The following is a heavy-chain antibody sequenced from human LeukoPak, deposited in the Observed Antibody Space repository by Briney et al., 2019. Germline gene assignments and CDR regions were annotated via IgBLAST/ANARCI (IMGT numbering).Heavy chain of an antibody. CDR2: IYTSGST. J-gene: IGHJ4*02. CDR3: ARGWGYFDY. Sequence: SETLSLTCTVSGGSISSGSYYWSWIRQPAGKGLEWIGRIYTSGSTNYNPSLKSRVTISVDTSKNQFSLRLTSVTAADTAVYYCARGWGYFDYWGQGTLVTVSS. CDR1: GGSISSGSYY. V-gene: IGHV4-61*02. D-gene: IGHD6-19*01.